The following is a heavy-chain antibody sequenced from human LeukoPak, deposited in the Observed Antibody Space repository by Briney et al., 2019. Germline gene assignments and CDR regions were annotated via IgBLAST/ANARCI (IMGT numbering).Heavy chain of an antibody. CDR1: GYTFTSYY. J-gene: IGHJ5*02. Sequence: ASVKVSCKASGYTFTSYYMHWVRQAPGQGLEWMGIINPSGGSTSYAQKFQGRVTMTRDTSTSTVYMELSSLRSEDTAVYYCARDRNDILTGYFTNWFDPWGQGTLVTVSS. D-gene: IGHD3-9*01. CDR3: ARDRNDILTGYFTNWFDP. CDR2: INPSGGST. V-gene: IGHV1-46*01.